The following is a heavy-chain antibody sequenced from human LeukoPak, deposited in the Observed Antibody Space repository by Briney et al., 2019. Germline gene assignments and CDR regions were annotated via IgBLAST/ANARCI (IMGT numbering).Heavy chain of an antibody. V-gene: IGHV7-4-1*02. CDR1: GYTFTSHS. Sequence: ASVKVSCKASGYTFTSHSINWVRQASGQGLEWMGWINMNTGDPTYAQGFAGRFVFSLDTSASTAYMQIISLRAEDTAVYYCARDRSIAHFDFWGQGTLVTVSS. CDR2: INMNTGDP. D-gene: IGHD2/OR15-2a*01. J-gene: IGHJ4*02. CDR3: ARDRSIAHFDF.